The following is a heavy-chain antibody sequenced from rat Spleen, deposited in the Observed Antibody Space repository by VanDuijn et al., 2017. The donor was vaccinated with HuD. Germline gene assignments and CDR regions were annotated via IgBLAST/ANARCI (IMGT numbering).Heavy chain of an antibody. D-gene: IGHD1-9*01. CDR2: INTDGGTT. CDR3: ARLGDTHYGYNPLDA. J-gene: IGHJ4*01. V-gene: IGHV5-58*01. CDR1: GFTFSRYW. Sequence: EVQLVETGGGLVQPGRSLKLSCVASGFTFSRYWMYWVRQAPGKGLEWVSSINTDGGTTYYPDSVKGRFTISRDNAQNTVYLQMNSLRSEDTATYYCARLGDTHYGYNPLDAWGQGASVTVSS.